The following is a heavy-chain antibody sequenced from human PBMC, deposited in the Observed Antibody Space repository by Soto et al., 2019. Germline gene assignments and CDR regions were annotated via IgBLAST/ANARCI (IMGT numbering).Heavy chain of an antibody. CDR3: ANFLIAVAGTPLGYYYYGMDV. CDR2: ISGSGGST. J-gene: IGHJ6*02. D-gene: IGHD6-19*01. CDR1: GFTFSSYA. Sequence: EGSLRLSCAASGFTFSSYAMSWVRQAPGKGLEWVSAISGSGGSTYYADAVKGRFTISRDNSKNTLYLQMNSLRAEDTVVYYCANFLIAVAGTPLGYYYYGMDVWGQGTTVPVSS. V-gene: IGHV3-23*01.